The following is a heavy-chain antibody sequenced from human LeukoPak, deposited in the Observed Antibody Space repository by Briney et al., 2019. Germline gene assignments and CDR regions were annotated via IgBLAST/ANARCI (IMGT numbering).Heavy chain of an antibody. CDR3: ARDSLRIAACDY. J-gene: IGHJ4*02. Sequence: SETLSLTCTVSGGSISSSSYYWGWIRQPPGKGLEWIGSIYYSGSTYYNPSLKSRVTISVDTSKNQFSLKLSSVTAADTAVYYCARDSLRIAACDYWGQGTLVTVSS. CDR1: GGSISSSSYY. D-gene: IGHD6-6*01. CDR2: IYYSGST. V-gene: IGHV4-39*07.